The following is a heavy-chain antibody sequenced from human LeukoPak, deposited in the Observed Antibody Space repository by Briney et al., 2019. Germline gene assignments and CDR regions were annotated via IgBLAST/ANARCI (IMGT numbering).Heavy chain of an antibody. V-gene: IGHV4-39*01. CDR1: GASLTSTGSY. J-gene: IGHJ6*03. Sequence: SETLSLTCTVAGASLTSTGSYWGWIRQPPGKGLEWIGTIYYSGNTSYKPSLKSRVTISVDTSQNQFSLKLSSVTAADTAVYYCARLFSSTSWHPTRGYYYMDVWGKGTTVTVSS. D-gene: IGHD2-2*01. CDR3: ARLFSSTSWHPTRGYYYMDV. CDR2: IYYSGNT.